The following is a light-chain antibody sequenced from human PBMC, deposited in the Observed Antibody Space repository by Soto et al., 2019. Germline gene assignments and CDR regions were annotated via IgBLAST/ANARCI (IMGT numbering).Light chain of an antibody. CDR1: SGSVSSANN. Sequence: QTVVTQESSFSVSPGGTVTLTCGLISGSVSSANNPNWYQQTPVQAPRTLIYGTSTRSSGVPDRFSGSMLGNKAALTITGAQADDESDYYCALLMGNGISVFGTGTKLTVL. CDR2: GTS. CDR3: ALLMGNGISV. V-gene: IGLV8-61*01. J-gene: IGLJ1*01.